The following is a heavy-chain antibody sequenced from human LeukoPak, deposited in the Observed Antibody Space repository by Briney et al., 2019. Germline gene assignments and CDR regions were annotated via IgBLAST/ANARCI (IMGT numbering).Heavy chain of an antibody. V-gene: IGHV1-2*04. CDR1: GYTFTGYY. Sequence: GASVKVSCKASGYTFTGYYMHWVRQAPGQGLEWMGWINPNSGGTNYAQKFQGWVTMTRDTSISTAYMELSRLRSDDTAVYYCARAGCGNFYYYYGMDVWGQGTTVTVSS. J-gene: IGHJ6*02. CDR2: INPNSGGT. D-gene: IGHD4-23*01. CDR3: ARAGCGNFYYYYGMDV.